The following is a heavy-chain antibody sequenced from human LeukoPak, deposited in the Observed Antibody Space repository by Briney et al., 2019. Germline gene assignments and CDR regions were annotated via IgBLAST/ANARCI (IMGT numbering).Heavy chain of an antibody. CDR1: GLTFSNSA. CDR2: ISVGSDVI. J-gene: IGHJ4*02. V-gene: IGHV3-23*01. CDR3: AKSHVSTATGMGRYFDY. Sequence: GGSLRLSCAVSGLTFSNSAMSWVRQAPGKGLEWVSAISVGSDVIYYADSVKGRFAISRDNSKHTVYLQMDSLRVEDTAVYYCAKSHVSTATGMGRYFDYWGQGTLVTVSS. D-gene: IGHD3-9*01.